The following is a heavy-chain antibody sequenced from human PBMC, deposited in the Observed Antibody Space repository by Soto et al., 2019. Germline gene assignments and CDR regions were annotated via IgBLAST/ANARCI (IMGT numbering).Heavy chain of an antibody. CDR2: ISYDGSNK. J-gene: IGHJ6*02. CDR3: AKGAFPRSWYIQHPDYFYRMDV. D-gene: IGHD6-13*01. Sequence: EGSLRLSCAASGVTCSSYGMHWVRQAPGKGLEWVAVISYDGSNKYYADSVKGRFTISRDNSKNTLYLQMNSLRAEDTAVYYCAKGAFPRSWYIQHPDYFYRMDVWRQGATVTVFS. V-gene: IGHV3-30*18. CDR1: GVTCSSYG.